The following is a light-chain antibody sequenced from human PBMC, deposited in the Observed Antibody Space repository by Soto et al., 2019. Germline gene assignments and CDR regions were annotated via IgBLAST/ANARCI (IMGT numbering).Light chain of an antibody. CDR2: GAS. V-gene: IGKV3-15*01. Sequence: EIVMTQFPATLSVSPGERATLSCRASQSVNSHLAWYQQKPGQAPRLLIYGASTRATGIPARFSGSGSGTEFTLTISSLQSEDFAVYYCQQYNNWPPWTFGQGTKVEIK. CDR1: QSVNSH. CDR3: QQYNNWPPWT. J-gene: IGKJ1*01.